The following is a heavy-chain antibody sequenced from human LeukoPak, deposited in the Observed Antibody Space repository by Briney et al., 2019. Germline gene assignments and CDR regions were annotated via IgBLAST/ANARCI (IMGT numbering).Heavy chain of an antibody. D-gene: IGHD6-13*01. CDR3: AAGIAAAGPNWFDP. J-gene: IGHJ5*02. CDR2: INPTGGST. CDR1: GGTFSSYA. V-gene: IGHV1-46*01. Sequence: ASVKVSCKASGGTFSSYAISWVRQAPGEGLEWMGIINPTGGSTSYAQKFQGRVTMTRDTSTSTVYMELRSLRSDDTAVYYCAAGIAAAGPNWFDPWGQGTLVTVSS.